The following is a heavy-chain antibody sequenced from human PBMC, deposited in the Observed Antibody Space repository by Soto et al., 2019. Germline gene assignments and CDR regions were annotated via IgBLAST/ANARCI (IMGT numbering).Heavy chain of an antibody. J-gene: IGHJ4*02. CDR3: ARDPRLGFDY. Sequence: EVQLVESGGGLVKPGGSLRLSCAASGFTFSSYSMNWVRQAPGKGLEWVSSISSSSSYIYYADSVKGRFTISRDNAKNALYLQMNSLRAEDTAVYYCARDPRLGFDYWGQGTLVTVSS. V-gene: IGHV3-21*01. D-gene: IGHD6-19*01. CDR2: ISSSSSYI. CDR1: GFTFSSYS.